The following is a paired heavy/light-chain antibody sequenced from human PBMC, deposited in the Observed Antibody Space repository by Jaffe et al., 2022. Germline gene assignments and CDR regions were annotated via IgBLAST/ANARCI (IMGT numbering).Heavy chain of an antibody. CDR3: ARKLRARFDY. Sequence: EVQLVESGGGLVQPGGSLRLSCAASGFMFSSYEMNWVRQAPGKGLEWISYISASGSTVYYADSVKGRFTFSRDNAKNSLYLHLSSLRAEDTAVYYCARKLRARFDYWGQGTLVTVSS. V-gene: IGHV3-48*03. CDR1: GFMFSSYE. CDR2: ISASGSTV. D-gene: IGHD2-15*01. J-gene: IGHJ4*02.
Light chain of an antibody. CDR3: QQTYLFPYT. V-gene: IGKV1-39*01. CDR1: QTISTY. Sequence: DIQMTQSPSSLSASVGDRITITCRASQTISTYLNWYQQKPGKAPKLLIFAASSLQSGVPSTFSGSASGTDFTLTISSLQPEDFATYYCQQTYLFPYTFGQGTKLEIK. CDR2: AAS. J-gene: IGKJ2*01.